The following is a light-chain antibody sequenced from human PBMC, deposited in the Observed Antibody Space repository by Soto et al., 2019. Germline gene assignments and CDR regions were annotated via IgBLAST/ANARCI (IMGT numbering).Light chain of an antibody. CDR1: QSVSSN. V-gene: IGKV3-15*01. Sequence: ETVMTQSPSTLYVSPGESATLSYGASQSVSSNYFAWFQQKPGQAPRPLIYGASTRATGIPARFSGSGSGTEFTLTISSLQSEDFAVYYCQQYNNWPPETFGQGTKVDI. CDR2: GAS. J-gene: IGKJ1*01. CDR3: QQYNNWPPET.